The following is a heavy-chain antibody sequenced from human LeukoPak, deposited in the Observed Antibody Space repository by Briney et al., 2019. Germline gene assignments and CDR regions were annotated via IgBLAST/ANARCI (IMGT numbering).Heavy chain of an antibody. J-gene: IGHJ4*02. CDR1: GFTFSSYS. Sequence: GGSLRLSCAASGFTFSSYSMNWVRQAPGKGLEWVSSISSSSSYIYYADSVKGRFTISRDNAKNSLYLQMNSLRAEDTAVYYCAKDQGGSYDFWSGSTTDYYFDYWGQGTLVTVSS. CDR3: AKDQGGSYDFWSGSTTDYYFDY. D-gene: IGHD3-3*01. CDR2: ISSSSSYI. V-gene: IGHV3-21*04.